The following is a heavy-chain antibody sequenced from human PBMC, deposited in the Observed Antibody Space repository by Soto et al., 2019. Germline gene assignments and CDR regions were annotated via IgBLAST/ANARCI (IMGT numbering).Heavy chain of an antibody. Sequence: SETLSLTCTVSGGSISSSSYYWGWIRQPPGKGLEWIGSIYYSGSTNYNPSLKSRVTISVDTSKNQFSLKLSSVTAADTAVYYCARSRHSGYDSSDYWGQGTLVTVS. J-gene: IGHJ4*02. CDR1: GGSISSSSYY. V-gene: IGHV4-39*07. CDR2: IYYSGST. CDR3: ARSRHSGYDSSDY. D-gene: IGHD5-12*01.